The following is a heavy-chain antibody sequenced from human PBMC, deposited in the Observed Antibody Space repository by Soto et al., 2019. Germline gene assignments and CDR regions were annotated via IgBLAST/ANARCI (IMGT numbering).Heavy chain of an antibody. J-gene: IGHJ6*02. CDR3: ARDFNPYYGMDV. CDR2: IWYDGSNK. V-gene: IGHV3-33*01. Sequence: PGGSLRLSCAASGFTFSSYGMHWVRQAPGKGLEWVAVIWYDGSNKYYADSVKGRFTISRDNSKNTLYLQMNSLRAEDTAVYYCARDFNPYYGMDVWGQGTTVTVSS. CDR1: GFTFSSYG.